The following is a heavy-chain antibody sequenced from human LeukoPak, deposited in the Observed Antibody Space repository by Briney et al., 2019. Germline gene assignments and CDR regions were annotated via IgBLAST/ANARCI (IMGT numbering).Heavy chain of an antibody. V-gene: IGHV1-2*02. CDR3: ARGGEYYYGSGSYPTYYYYYMDV. J-gene: IGHJ6*03. Sequence: GGSLRLSCAASGFTFTGYYMHWVRQAPGQGLEWMGWINPNSGGTNYAQKFQGRVTMTRDTSISTAYMELSRLRSDDTAVYYCARGGEYYYGSGSYPTYYYYYMDVWGKGTTVTISS. CDR2: INPNSGGT. D-gene: IGHD3-10*01. CDR1: GFTFTGYY.